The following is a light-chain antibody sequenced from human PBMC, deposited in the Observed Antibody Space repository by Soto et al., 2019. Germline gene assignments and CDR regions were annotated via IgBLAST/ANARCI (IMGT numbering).Light chain of an antibody. CDR3: QHRSN. Sequence: EIVLTQSPATLSFFPGERATPSCRASQSVSSYLAWYQQKPGPAPRLLMYAASNRATGIPARFSGSGSGTDFTLTISSLEPEDFAVYYCQHRSNFGGGTKVEIK. CDR1: QSVSSY. CDR2: AAS. V-gene: IGKV3-11*01. J-gene: IGKJ4*01.